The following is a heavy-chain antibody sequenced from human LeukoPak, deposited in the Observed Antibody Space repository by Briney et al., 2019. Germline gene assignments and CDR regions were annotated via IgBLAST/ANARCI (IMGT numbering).Heavy chain of an antibody. J-gene: IGHJ4*02. CDR3: ASPGSGSYILRY. CDR2: IIPIFGTA. CDR1: GGTFSSYA. Sequence: SVKVSCKASGGTFSSYAISWVRQAPGQGLEWMGGIIPIFGTANYAQKFQGRVTITADESTITAYMELSSLRSEDTAVYYCASPGSGSYILRYWGQGTLVTVSS. V-gene: IGHV1-69*01. D-gene: IGHD3-10*01.